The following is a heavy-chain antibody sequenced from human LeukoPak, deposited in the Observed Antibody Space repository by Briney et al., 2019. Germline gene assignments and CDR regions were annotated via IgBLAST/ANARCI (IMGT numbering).Heavy chain of an antibody. J-gene: IGHJ4*02. CDR3: ASHCSGGSCYFAFDY. V-gene: IGHV4-39*01. Sequence: PSETLSLTCTVSGGSISSSSYYWGWIRQPPGKGLDWIGNIYYSGPTDYNPSLKSRVTISVDTSKNQFSLKLSSATAADTAVYYCASHCSGGSCYFAFDYWGQGTLVTVSS. CDR2: IYYSGPT. D-gene: IGHD2-15*01. CDR1: GGSISSSSYY.